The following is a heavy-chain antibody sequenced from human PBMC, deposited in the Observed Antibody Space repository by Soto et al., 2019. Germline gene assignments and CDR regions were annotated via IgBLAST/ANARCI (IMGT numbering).Heavy chain of an antibody. CDR3: ERRGSSSTPIDYYYYGMDV. V-gene: IGHV5-51*01. Sequence: PGESLKISCKGSGYSFTSYWIGWVRQMPGKGLEWMGIIYPGDSDTRYSPSFQGQVTISADKSISTAYLQWSSLKASDTAMYYCERRGSSSTPIDYYYYGMDVWGQGTTVTVSS. J-gene: IGHJ6*02. CDR1: GYSFTSYW. D-gene: IGHD6-13*01. CDR2: IYPGDSDT.